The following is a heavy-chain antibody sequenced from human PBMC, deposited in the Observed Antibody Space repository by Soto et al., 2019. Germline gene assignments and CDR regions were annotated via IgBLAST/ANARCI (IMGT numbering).Heavy chain of an antibody. D-gene: IGHD4-17*01. V-gene: IGHV3-33*01. J-gene: IGHJ6*02. CDR2: IWYDGSNK. CDR1: GFTFSSYG. Sequence: PGGSLRLSCAASGFTFSSYGMHWVRQAPGKGLEWVAVIWYDGSNKYYADSVKGRFTISRDNSKNTLYLQMNSLRAEDTAVYYCARDTVTSPYYYGMDVWGQGTTVTVSS. CDR3: ARDTVTSPYYYGMDV.